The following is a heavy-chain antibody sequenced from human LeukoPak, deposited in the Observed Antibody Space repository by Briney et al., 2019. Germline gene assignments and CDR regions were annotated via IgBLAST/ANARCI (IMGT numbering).Heavy chain of an antibody. CDR2: IYSGGST. D-gene: IGHD4-23*01. CDR3: ARIYGGNGGYFDY. Sequence: GGSLRLPCAASGFTVSSNYMSWVRQAPGKGLEWVSVIYSGGSTYYADSVKGRFIISRDNSKNTLYLQMNSLRAEDTAVYYCARIYGGNGGYFDYWGQGTLVTVSS. J-gene: IGHJ4*02. V-gene: IGHV3-66*01. CDR1: GFTVSSNY.